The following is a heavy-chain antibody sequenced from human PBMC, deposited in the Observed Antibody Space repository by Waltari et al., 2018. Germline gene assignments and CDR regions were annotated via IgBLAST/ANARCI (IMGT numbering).Heavy chain of an antibody. CDR2: IISKFSLT. J-gene: IGHJ1*01. CDR1: GGTFSNFA. D-gene: IGHD3-3*01. V-gene: IGHV1-69*01. CDR3: VTAIFGVVY. Sequence: QVQLMQSGAEMAKPGSSVKVSCKASGGTFSNFAISWVRQAPGQGLEWVGGIISKFSLTTYAQKFQGRATITADESTTTSYMDLNSLQSADTAVYYCVTAIFGVVYWGQGTPGHRLL.